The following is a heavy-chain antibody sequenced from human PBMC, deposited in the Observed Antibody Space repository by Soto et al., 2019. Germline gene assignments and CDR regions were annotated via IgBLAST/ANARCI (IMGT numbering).Heavy chain of an antibody. V-gene: IGHV5-51*01. J-gene: IGHJ4*02. Sequence: GESLKISCKGSGYSFTSYWIGWVRQMPGKGLEWMGIIYPGDSDTRYSPSFQGQVTISAGKSISTAYLQWSILKASDTAMYYCARRQVYYYDSSGYYSPYFDYWGQGTLVTVSS. CDR3: ARRQVYYYDSSGYYSPYFDY. CDR1: GYSFTSYW. D-gene: IGHD3-22*01. CDR2: IYPGDSDT.